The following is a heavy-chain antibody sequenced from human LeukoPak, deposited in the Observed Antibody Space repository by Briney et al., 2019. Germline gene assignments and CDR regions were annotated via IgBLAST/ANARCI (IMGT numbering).Heavy chain of an antibody. D-gene: IGHD3-3*01. CDR1: GMSLNGYY. J-gene: IGHJ4*02. Sequence: PSETLSLTCAVYGMSLNGYYWSWIRQSPRRGLEWIGEIHPHGSTAYNPSLNGRVAISVDTSSNQFSLNLTSATAADTAVYYCARGVDSAKIGYWGQGTLVTVSS. CDR2: IHPHGST. V-gene: IGHV4-34*01. CDR3: ARGVDSAKIGY.